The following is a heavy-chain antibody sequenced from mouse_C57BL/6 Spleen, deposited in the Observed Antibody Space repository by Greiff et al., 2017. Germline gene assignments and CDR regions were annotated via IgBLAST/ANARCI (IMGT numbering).Heavy chain of an antibody. V-gene: IGHV1-80*01. CDR1: GYAFSSYW. J-gene: IGHJ4*01. CDR3: ASNYYGSSYKYAMDY. D-gene: IGHD1-1*01. Sequence: VKLMESGAELVKPGASVKISCKASGYAFSSYWMNWVKQRPGKGLEWIGQIYPGDGDTNYNGKFKGKATLTADKSSSTAYMQLSSLTSEDSAVYFCASNYYGSSYKYAMDYWGQGTSVTVSS. CDR2: IYPGDGDT.